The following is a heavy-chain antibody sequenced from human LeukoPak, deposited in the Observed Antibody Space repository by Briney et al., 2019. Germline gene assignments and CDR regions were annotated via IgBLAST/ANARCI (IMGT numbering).Heavy chain of an antibody. CDR2: GYYGGST. CDR1: GASMNSPISY. Sequence: SETLSLTCSISGASMNSPISYWGWIRQPPGKGLEWIGSGYYGGSTYYNPSLKSRVTISLDTSKNQFSLQLDSVTAADTAVYYCARHVYDSSGYGSHYWGQGALVTVSS. V-gene: IGHV4-39*01. D-gene: IGHD3-22*01. J-gene: IGHJ4*02. CDR3: ARHVYDSSGYGSHY.